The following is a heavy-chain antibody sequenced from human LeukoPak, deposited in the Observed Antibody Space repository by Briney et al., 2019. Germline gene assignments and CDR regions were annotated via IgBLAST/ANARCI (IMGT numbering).Heavy chain of an antibody. Sequence: GGSLRLSCAASGFTFSSYAMHWVRQAPGKGLEWVAVISYDGSNKYYADSVKGRFTISRDNSKNTLYLQMNSLRAEDTAVYYCARDCNAGGLWVDYWGQGTLVTVSS. CDR1: GFTFSSYA. J-gene: IGHJ4*02. D-gene: IGHD4/OR15-4a*01. CDR3: ARDCNAGGLWVDY. V-gene: IGHV3-30*04. CDR2: ISYDGSNK.